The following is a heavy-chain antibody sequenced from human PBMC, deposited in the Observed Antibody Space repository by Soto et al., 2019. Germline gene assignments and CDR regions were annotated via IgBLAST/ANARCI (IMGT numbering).Heavy chain of an antibody. J-gene: IGHJ4*02. V-gene: IGHV4-59*01. CDR1: GGSISSYY. Sequence: SETLSLTCTVSGGSISSYYWSWIRQPPGKGLEWIGYIYYSGSTNYNPSLKSRVTISVDTSKNQFSLKLSSVTAADTAVYYCARDLDDSSGYDYSGQGTLVTVSS. CDR3: ARDLDDSSGYDY. D-gene: IGHD3-22*01. CDR2: IYYSGST.